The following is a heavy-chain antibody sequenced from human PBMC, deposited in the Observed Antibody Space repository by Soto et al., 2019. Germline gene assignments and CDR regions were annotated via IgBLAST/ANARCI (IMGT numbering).Heavy chain of an antibody. CDR1: GFTFDDYT. V-gene: IGHV3-43*01. CDR3: AKGPYGGPDY. D-gene: IGHD4-17*01. CDR2: ISWDGGST. Sequence: PVGSLRLSCAASGFTFDDYTMHWVRQAPGKGLEWVSLISWDGGSTYYADSVKGRFTISRDNSKNSLYLQMNSLRTEDTALYYCAKGPYGGPDYWGQGTLVTVSS. J-gene: IGHJ4*02.